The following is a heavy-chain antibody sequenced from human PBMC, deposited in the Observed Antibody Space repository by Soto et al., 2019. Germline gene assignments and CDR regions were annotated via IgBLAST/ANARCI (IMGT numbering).Heavy chain of an antibody. V-gene: IGHV3-48*02. CDR1: GFTFSSYS. CDR3: AREPARAKRGYSYGPGY. D-gene: IGHD5-18*01. CDR2: ISSSSSTI. J-gene: IGHJ4*02. Sequence: LRLSCAASGFTFSSYSMNWVRQAPGKGLEWVSYISSSSSTIYYADSVKGRFTISRDNAKNSLYLQMNSLRDEDTAVYYCAREPARAKRGYSYGPGYWGQGTLVTVSS.